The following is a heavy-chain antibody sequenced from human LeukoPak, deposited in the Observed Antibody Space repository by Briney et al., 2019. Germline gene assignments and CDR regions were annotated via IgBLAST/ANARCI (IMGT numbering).Heavy chain of an antibody. Sequence: PSETLSLTCAVSGGSISSGGYSWSWLRQPPGKGLEWIGYIYHSGSTYYNPSLKSRVTISVDRSKNQFSLKLSSVTAADTAVCYCARATKDYDFWSGYYFGYWFDPWGQGTLVTVSS. CDR1: GGSISSGGYS. V-gene: IGHV4-30-2*01. J-gene: IGHJ5*02. CDR2: IYHSGST. CDR3: ARATKDYDFWSGYYFGYWFDP. D-gene: IGHD3-3*01.